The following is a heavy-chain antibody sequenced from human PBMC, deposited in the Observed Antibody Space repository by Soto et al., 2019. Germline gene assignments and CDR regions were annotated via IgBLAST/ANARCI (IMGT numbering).Heavy chain of an antibody. CDR2: IYYSGST. J-gene: IGHJ5*02. CDR3: AKGRGFYSDNYFDP. CDR1: GGSISSYY. Sequence: SETLSLTCTVSGGSISSYYWSWIRQPPGKGLEWIGYIYYSGSTNYNPSLKSRVTISVDTSKNQFSLSLKSVTAADTAIYYCAKGRGFYSDNYFDPWGQGTQVTVSS. V-gene: IGHV4-59*12. D-gene: IGHD3-22*01.